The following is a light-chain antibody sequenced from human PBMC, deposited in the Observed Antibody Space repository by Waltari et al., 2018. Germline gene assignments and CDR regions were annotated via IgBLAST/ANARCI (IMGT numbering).Light chain of an antibody. CDR3: CAYVGYSTWV. V-gene: IGLV2-23*02. Sequence: SALTQPASVSASPGQSITISCTGTSSDVGGYNFVSSYQQHPGKAPQVIIFEISKRPSWVSNRFSGSKSGNTASLTISGLQAEDEANYYCCAYVGYSTWVFGGGTKLTVV. CDR2: EIS. J-gene: IGLJ3*02. CDR1: SSDVGGYNF.